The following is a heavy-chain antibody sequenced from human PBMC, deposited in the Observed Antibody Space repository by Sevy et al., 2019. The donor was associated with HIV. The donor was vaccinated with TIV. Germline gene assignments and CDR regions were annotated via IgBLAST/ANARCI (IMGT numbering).Heavy chain of an antibody. Sequence: GGSLRLSCEASGFPFTNHGVHWVRQAPGKGLAWVALMWFDGSNKYYADSVKGRFTISRDNSKNTLYLQMNSLREEDTGVYYCARQGSSWTFDPWGQGTLVTVSS. CDR1: GFPFTNHG. CDR2: MWFDGSNK. V-gene: IGHV3-33*08. CDR3: ARQGSSWTFDP. D-gene: IGHD6-13*01. J-gene: IGHJ5*02.